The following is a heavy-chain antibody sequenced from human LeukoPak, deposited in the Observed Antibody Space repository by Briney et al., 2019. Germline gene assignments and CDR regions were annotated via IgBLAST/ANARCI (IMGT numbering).Heavy chain of an antibody. CDR3: ARKTYYYDSGDYGWFDP. CDR2: IKQDGSEK. J-gene: IGHJ5*02. V-gene: IGHV3-7*01. Sequence: PGGSLRLSCAASGFSFTSSWMSWVRQAPGKGLEWVANIKQDGSEKYYVDSVKGRFTISRDNVKNSLHLQMNSLRAEDTAVYYCARKTYYYDSGDYGWFDPWGQGTLVSVSS. CDR1: GFSFTSSW. D-gene: IGHD3-22*01.